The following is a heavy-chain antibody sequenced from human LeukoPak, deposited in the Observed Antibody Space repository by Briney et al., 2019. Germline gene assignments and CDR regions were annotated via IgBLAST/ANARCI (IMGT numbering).Heavy chain of an antibody. V-gene: IGHV4-59*08. CDR3: ARGPYSYDSSGAFDI. J-gene: IGHJ3*02. D-gene: IGHD3-22*01. Sequence: SETLSLTCAVYVGSFSGDYWSWSRQPPGEGLEWSWYIYYSGSVNYNPSLKSRVTISVDTSKNQFSLKLSSVTAADTAVYFCARGPYSYDSSGAFDIWGQGTMVTVSS. CDR2: IYYSGSV. CDR1: VGSFSGDY.